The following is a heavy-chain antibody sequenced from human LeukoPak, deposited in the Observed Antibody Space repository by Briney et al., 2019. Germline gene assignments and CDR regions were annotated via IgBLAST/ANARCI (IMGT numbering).Heavy chain of an antibody. Sequence: ASVKVSCKASGYTFTSYGISWVRQAPGQGLEWMGWISAYNGNTNYAQKFQGRVTMTRNTSMSTAYMELSSLRSEDTAVYYCAIRTPVDIVATLGERVKKGLDYWGQGTLVTVSS. CDR1: GYTFTSYG. J-gene: IGHJ4*02. CDR2: ISAYNGNT. D-gene: IGHD5-12*01. V-gene: IGHV1-18*01. CDR3: AIRTPVDIVATLGERVKKGLDY.